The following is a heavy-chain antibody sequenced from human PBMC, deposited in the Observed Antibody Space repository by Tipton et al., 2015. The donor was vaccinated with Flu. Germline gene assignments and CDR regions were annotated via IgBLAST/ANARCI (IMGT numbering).Heavy chain of an antibody. Sequence: TLSLTCTVSGDSISGSSHYWGWVRQSPGKGLEWIGSIYYSGSTYYNPPLKTLVTITADTSQNQFSLQLKSVTAADTAVYYCATPDHWGQGTLVTVSS. J-gene: IGHJ4*02. V-gene: IGHV4-39*01. CDR1: GDSISGSSHY. CDR2: IYYSGST. CDR3: ATPDH.